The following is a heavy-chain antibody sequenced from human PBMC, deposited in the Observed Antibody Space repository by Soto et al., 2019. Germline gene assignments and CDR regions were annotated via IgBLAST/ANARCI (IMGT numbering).Heavy chain of an antibody. J-gene: IGHJ4*02. CDR3: ARGGVAGTFGYFDS. CDR2: INAGNGDT. CDR1: GYTFATFA. D-gene: IGHD6-19*01. V-gene: IGHV1-3*01. Sequence: QVPLVQSGAEVKKPGASVKISCKTSGYTFATFAVHWVRQAPGQGLEWMGWINAGNGDTRYSQKFQGRVTITGDTSASTAYMELSSLRSEDTAVYYCARGGVAGTFGYFDSWGQGTLVTVSS.